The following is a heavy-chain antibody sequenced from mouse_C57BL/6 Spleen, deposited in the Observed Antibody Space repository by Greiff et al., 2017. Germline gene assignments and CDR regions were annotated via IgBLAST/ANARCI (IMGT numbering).Heavy chain of an antibody. Sequence: QVQLKESGPGLVAPSQSLSITCTVSGFSLTKYAISWVRQPPGKGLEWLGVIWTGGGTNYNSALNSRLSISKDNSKSQVFLKMNSLQSDDTARYYCARLGYDGYYYAMDYWGQGTSVTVS. D-gene: IGHD2-2*01. CDR3: ARLGYDGYYYAMDY. CDR2: IWTGGGT. J-gene: IGHJ4*01. CDR1: GFSLTKYA. V-gene: IGHV2-9-1*01.